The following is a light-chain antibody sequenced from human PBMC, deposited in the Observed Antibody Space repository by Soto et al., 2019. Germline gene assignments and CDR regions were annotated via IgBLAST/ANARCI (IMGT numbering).Light chain of an antibody. CDR1: QSISSS. CDR3: QQSYSAPRT. Sequence: DIQITQSPSSLSASVGDRVTITCRASQSISSSLNWYQQKPGKAPKLLIYGASSLQSGVPSRFSGSGSGTDFTLTIISLQLEDFATFYCQQSYSAPRTFGQGTRWIS. V-gene: IGKV1-39*01. J-gene: IGKJ1*01. CDR2: GAS.